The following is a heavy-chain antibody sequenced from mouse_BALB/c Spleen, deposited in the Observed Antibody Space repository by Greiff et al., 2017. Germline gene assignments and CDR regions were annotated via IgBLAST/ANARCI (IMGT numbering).Heavy chain of an antibody. CDR2: ISSGGST. Sequence: EVLLVESGGGLVKPGGSLKLSCAASGFSFSSYAMSWVRQPPEKRLEWVASISSGGSTYYPASVKGRFTISIDNTRNILYLQMSSLRSEDTAMYYCARGTFDVWGQGTTLTVAS. J-gene: IGHJ2*01. CDR3: ARGTFDV. V-gene: IGHV5-6-5*01. CDR1: GFSFSSYA.